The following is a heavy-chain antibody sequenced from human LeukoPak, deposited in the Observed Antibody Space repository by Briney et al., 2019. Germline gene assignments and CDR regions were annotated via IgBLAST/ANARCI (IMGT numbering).Heavy chain of an antibody. Sequence: PGGSLRLSCAASGFTFSSYSMTWVRQAPGKGLEWVSYISSSSSTMYYADSVKGRFTISRDNAKNSLYLQMNSLRAEDTAVYYCAKRALAAAGTGYFDYWGQGTLVTVSS. V-gene: IGHV3-48*01. CDR3: AKRALAAAGTGYFDY. J-gene: IGHJ4*02. CDR1: GFTFSSYS. D-gene: IGHD6-13*01. CDR2: ISSSSSTM.